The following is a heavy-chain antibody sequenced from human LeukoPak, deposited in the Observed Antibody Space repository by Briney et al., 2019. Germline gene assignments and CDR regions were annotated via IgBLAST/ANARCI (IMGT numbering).Heavy chain of an antibody. Sequence: SETLSLTCTVSGGSISSSTYYWGWIRQPPGKGLEWLGYIYYSGSTNYNPSLKSRVTISVDTSKNQFSLKLSSVTAADTAVYYCARVSKNCSGGSCCDYWGQGTLVTVSS. J-gene: IGHJ4*02. CDR3: ARVSKNCSGGSCCDY. V-gene: IGHV4-61*05. CDR1: GGSISSSTYY. CDR2: IYYSGST. D-gene: IGHD2-15*01.